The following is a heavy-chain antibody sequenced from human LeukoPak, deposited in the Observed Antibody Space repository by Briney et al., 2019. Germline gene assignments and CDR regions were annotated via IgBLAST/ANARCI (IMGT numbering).Heavy chain of an antibody. V-gene: IGHV1-69*04. D-gene: IGHD4-17*01. CDR2: IIPILGIA. J-gene: IGHJ6*02. CDR3: ARDEVTVTKYYYYYYYGMDV. CDR1: GGTFSSYA. Sequence: ASVTVSCKASGGTFSSYAISWVRQAPGQGLEWMGRIIPILGIANYAQKFQGRVTITADKSTSTAYMELSSLRSEDTAVYYCARDEVTVTKYYYYYYYGMDVWGQGTTVTVSS.